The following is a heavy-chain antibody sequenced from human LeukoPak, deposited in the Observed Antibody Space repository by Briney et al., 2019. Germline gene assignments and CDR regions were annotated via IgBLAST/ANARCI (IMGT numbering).Heavy chain of an antibody. Sequence: GGSPRLSCAASGFTVSSNYMSWVRQAPGKGLEWVSVIYSGGSTYYADSVKGRFTISRDNSKNTLYLQMNSLRAEDTAVYYCARVNYYDSSGYLFDYWGQGTLVTVSS. D-gene: IGHD3-22*01. V-gene: IGHV3-53*01. CDR2: IYSGGST. CDR1: GFTVSSNY. J-gene: IGHJ4*02. CDR3: ARVNYYDSSGYLFDY.